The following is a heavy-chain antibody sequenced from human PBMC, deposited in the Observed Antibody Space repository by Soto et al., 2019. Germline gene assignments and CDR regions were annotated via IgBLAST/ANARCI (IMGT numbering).Heavy chain of an antibody. V-gene: IGHV3-23*01. CDR3: AKTYFFCSGEQADYFDS. J-gene: IGHJ4*02. Sequence: EVQLLDSGGGLVQPGGSLRLSCAASGFTFRNYAMTCVRQGPGKGLEWVSGISGSGGRSYYADSVKRRFTISRDNSKSTSYVQSNSQTAEDPSVYYCAKTYFFCSGEQADYFDSWAQVTLVTVSS. CDR2: ISGSGGRS. CDR1: GFTFRNYA. D-gene: IGHD1-26*01.